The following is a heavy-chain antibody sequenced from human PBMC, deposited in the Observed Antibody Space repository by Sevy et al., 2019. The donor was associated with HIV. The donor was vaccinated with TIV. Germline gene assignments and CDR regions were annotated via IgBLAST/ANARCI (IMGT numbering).Heavy chain of an antibody. CDR1: GFTFSKYS. CDR3: AREGCTKPHDY. CDR2: LSFGCGEI. D-gene: IGHD2-8*01. V-gene: IGHV3-23*01. J-gene: IGHJ4*02. Sequence: GGSLRLSCAVSGFTFSKYSMSWVRQPPGKGLEWVSTLSFGCGEINYADSVKGRFTISRDNSKSSVYLQMNNLRPEDTAVYYCAREGCTKPHDYWGQGTLVTVS.